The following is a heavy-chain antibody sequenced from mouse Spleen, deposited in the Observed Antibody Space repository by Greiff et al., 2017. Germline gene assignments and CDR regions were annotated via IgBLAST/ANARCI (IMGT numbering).Heavy chain of an antibody. Sequence: EVKLVESGGDLVKPGGSLKLSCAASGFTFSSYGMSWVRQTPDKRLEWVATISSGGSYTYYPDSVKGRFTISRDNAKNTLYLQMSSLKSEDTGMYYGARHKTGRRKDYYAMDYWGQGTSVTVSS. CDR1: GFTFSSYG. D-gene: IGHD1-1*01. V-gene: IGHV5-6*01. CDR3: ARHKTGRRKDYYAMDY. J-gene: IGHJ4*01. CDR2: ISSGGSYT.